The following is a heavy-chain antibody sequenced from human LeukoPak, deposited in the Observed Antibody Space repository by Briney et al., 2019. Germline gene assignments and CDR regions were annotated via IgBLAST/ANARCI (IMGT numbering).Heavy chain of an antibody. CDR1: GFTFSSYW. V-gene: IGHV3-74*01. J-gene: IGHJ3*02. CDR3: VREYSSSSGRAFDI. Sequence: GGSLRLSCAASGFTFSSYWMTWVRQAPGKGLVWVSRISTDGSSTNSADSVKGRFTISRDNAKNTLYLQMNSLRAEDTAVYYCVREYSSSSGRAFDIWGQGTMVTVSP. D-gene: IGHD6-6*01. CDR2: ISTDGSST.